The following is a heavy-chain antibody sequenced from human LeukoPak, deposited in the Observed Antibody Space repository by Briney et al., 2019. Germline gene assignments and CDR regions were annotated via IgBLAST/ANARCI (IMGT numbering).Heavy chain of an antibody. Sequence: GASVKVSCKASGYTFTSYGISWVRQAPGQGLEWMGWISAYNGNTNYAQKPQGRVTMTTDTSTSTAYMELRSLRSDDTAVYYCAREGDCGGDCYPAGYSFDYWGQGTLVTVSS. CDR3: AREGDCGGDCYPAGYSFDY. J-gene: IGHJ4*02. CDR1: GYTFTSYG. CDR2: ISAYNGNT. V-gene: IGHV1-18*01. D-gene: IGHD2-21*02.